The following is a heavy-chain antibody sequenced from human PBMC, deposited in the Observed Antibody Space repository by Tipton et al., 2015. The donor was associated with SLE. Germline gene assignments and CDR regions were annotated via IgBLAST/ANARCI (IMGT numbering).Heavy chain of an antibody. Sequence: SLRLSCAASGFTVSSNYMSWVRQAPGKGLEWVSVIYSGGSTYYADSVKGRFTISRDNSKNTLYLQMNSLRAEDTAVYYCARVSSGWYFDLWGRGTLVTVSS. CDR1: GFTVSSNY. CDR3: ARVSSGWYFDL. CDR2: IYSGGST. D-gene: IGHD6-19*01. V-gene: IGHV3-66*02. J-gene: IGHJ2*01.